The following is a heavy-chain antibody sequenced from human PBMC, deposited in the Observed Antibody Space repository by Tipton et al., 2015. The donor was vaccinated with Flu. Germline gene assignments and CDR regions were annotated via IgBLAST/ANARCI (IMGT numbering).Heavy chain of an antibody. Sequence: LRLSCTISGGSIGNYYWSWFRQPPGKGLEWIGQIYYIGSTTYNPSVESRVSISLDTSENMVSLKLASVTAADTAVYYCARMFTRNGWYADYWGQGTLVTVSS. V-gene: IGHV4-59*01. CDR1: GGSIGNYY. J-gene: IGHJ4*02. CDR2: IYYIGST. D-gene: IGHD6-19*01. CDR3: ARMFTRNGWYADY.